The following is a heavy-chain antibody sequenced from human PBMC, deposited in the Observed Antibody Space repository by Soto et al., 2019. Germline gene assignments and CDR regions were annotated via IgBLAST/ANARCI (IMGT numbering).Heavy chain of an antibody. CDR3: ARDRFYSTYYDVAWFDP. CDR1: GYTFTSYA. Sequence: QVQLVQSGAEEKKPGASVKVSCKASGYTFTSYAMHWVRQAPGQRLEWMGWINAGNGNTKYSQKFQGRVTITRDTSASTAYMELSSLRSEDTSVYYCARDRFYSTYYDVAWFDPWGQGTLVTVSS. J-gene: IGHJ5*02. CDR2: INAGNGNT. V-gene: IGHV1-3*05. D-gene: IGHD4-4*01.